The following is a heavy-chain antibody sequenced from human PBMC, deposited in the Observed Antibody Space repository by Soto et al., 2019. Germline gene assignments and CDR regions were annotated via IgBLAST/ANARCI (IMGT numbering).Heavy chain of an antibody. CDR3: ARAHYYGSGSHNPILDY. CDR1: GFTFSSYG. D-gene: IGHD3-10*01. V-gene: IGHV3-33*01. Sequence: QVQLVESGGGVVQPGRSLRLSCAASGFTFSSYGMHWVRQAPGKGLEWVAVIWYDGSNKYYADSVKGRFTISRDNSKHTLYLQMNSLRAEDTAVYYCARAHYYGSGSHNPILDYWGQGTLVTVCS. J-gene: IGHJ4*02. CDR2: IWYDGSNK.